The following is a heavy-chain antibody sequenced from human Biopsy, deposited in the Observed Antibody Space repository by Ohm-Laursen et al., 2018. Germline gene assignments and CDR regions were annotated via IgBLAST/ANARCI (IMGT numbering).Heavy chain of an antibody. CDR3: ARDSGDGSGNYGGCFDP. CDR1: GHTLTGHY. D-gene: IGHD3-10*01. J-gene: IGHJ5*02. V-gene: IGHV1-2*02. CDR2: MNPDSGGT. Sequence: ASVKVSCKASGHTLTGHYMHWVRQAPGQGPEWMGWMNPDSGGTKYAQKFQGRVTMTRDTSISTAYMELSSLRSDDTTVYYCARDSGDGSGNYGGCFDPWGQGTLVTVSS.